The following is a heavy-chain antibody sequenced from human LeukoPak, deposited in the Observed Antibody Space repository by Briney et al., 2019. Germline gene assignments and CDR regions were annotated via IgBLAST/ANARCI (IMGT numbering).Heavy chain of an antibody. Sequence: SETLSLTCTVSGGSISDYYLSWVRQPPGEGLQWIGYIYYSGSTNYNPLFKSRVTLSVATSKKQFSLKLSSVTAADTALYYCARVGGSNWYGWLDHWGQGTLVTVSS. D-gene: IGHD6-13*01. CDR1: GGSISDYY. CDR3: ARVGGSNWYGWLDH. CDR2: IYYSGST. J-gene: IGHJ5*02. V-gene: IGHV4-59*01.